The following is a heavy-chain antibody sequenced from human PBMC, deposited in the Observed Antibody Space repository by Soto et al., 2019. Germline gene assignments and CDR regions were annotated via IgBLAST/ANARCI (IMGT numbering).Heavy chain of an antibody. V-gene: IGHV3-48*03. J-gene: IGHJ3*02. D-gene: IGHD3-10*01. CDR2: ISSSGSTI. Sequence: GGSLRLSCAASGFTFSSYEMNWVRQAPGKGLEWVSYISSSGSTIYYADSVKGRFTISRDNAKNSLYLQMNSLRAEDTAAYYCATLWFGEFTGPSDAFDIWGQGTMVTVSS. CDR1: GFTFSSYE. CDR3: ATLWFGEFTGPSDAFDI.